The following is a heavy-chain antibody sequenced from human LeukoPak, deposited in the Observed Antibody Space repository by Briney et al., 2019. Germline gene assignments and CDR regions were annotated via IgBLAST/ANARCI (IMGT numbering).Heavy chain of an antibody. CDR2: IYYSGST. V-gene: IGHV4-59*08. D-gene: IGHD1-14*01. CDR1: GGSISSYY. J-gene: IGHJ4*02. Sequence: SETLSLTCSVSGGSISSYYWSWIRQPPGKGLEWIGYIYYSGSTNYNPSLKSRVTISVDTSKNQFSLKLSSVTAADTAVYYCTTGRHSVDYGGQGTLVTVSS. CDR3: TTGRHSVDY.